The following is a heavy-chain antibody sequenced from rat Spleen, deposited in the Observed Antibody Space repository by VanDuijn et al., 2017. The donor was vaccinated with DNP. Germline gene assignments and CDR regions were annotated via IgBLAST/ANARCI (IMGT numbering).Heavy chain of an antibody. CDR3: ARSDVYNGFDY. Sequence: EVQLQESGPGLVQPSQTLSLTCTVSGLSLTSNSVSWIRQPPGKGLEWMAYINSAGITSYNPSLKSRISITRDTSENQFFLLVKSVTTEDTGTYYCARSDVYNGFDYWGQGVMVTVSS. D-gene: IGHD1-5*01. CDR1: GLSLTSNS. J-gene: IGHJ2*01. V-gene: IGHV3-3*01. CDR2: INSAGIT.